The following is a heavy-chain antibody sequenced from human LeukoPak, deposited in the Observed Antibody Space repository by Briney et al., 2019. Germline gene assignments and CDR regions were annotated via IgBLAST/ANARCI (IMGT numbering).Heavy chain of an antibody. CDR1: GGSISSSSYY. V-gene: IGHV4-39*01. CDR3: ARHCDTAMVYFDY. Sequence: SETLSLTCNVSGGSISSSSYYWGWIRQPPGKGLEWIGSIYYSGSTYYNPSLKSRVTISVDTSKNQFSLKLSSVIAADTAVYYCARHCDTAMVYFDYWGQGTLVTVSS. D-gene: IGHD5-18*01. J-gene: IGHJ4*02. CDR2: IYYSGST.